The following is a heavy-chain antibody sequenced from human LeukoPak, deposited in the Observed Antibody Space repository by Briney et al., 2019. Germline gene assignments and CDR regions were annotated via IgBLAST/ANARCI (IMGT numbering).Heavy chain of an antibody. CDR1: GFTFSSPA. J-gene: IGHJ5*02. D-gene: IGHD2-8*01. CDR3: AILTWT. V-gene: IGHV3-23*01. CDR2: MSGISAPT. Sequence: PGGSLRLSCAPSGFTFSSPAVSSVRQAPGEGLEWVATMSGISAPTYHAHSGKGRFTLSTNNSKNMLYLQTNSLTAEGTAVYYCAILTWTWGKVTLVTVS.